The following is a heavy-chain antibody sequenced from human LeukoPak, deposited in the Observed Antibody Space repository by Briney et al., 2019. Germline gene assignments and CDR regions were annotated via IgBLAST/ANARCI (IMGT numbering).Heavy chain of an antibody. CDR3: ARHDIAAALVIDY. J-gene: IGHJ4*02. V-gene: IGHV4-39*01. D-gene: IGHD6-13*01. Sequence: PSETLSLTCTVSGGSITSSSYYWGCISQPPGKGLDWIGSIYYSGSTYYNPSLESPVTISVDTSKNQFSLKLSSVTAADTGMYYCARHDIAAALVIDYWGQGTLVTVSS. CDR2: IYYSGST. CDR1: GGSITSSSYY.